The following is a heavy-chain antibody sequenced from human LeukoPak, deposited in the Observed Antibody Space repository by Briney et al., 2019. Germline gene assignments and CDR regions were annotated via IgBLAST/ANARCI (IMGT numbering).Heavy chain of an antibody. CDR3: ASSIVYCSSTSCYFN. D-gene: IGHD2-2*01. J-gene: IGHJ4*02. CDR2: INPNSGGT. Sequence: ASVKVSCKASGYTFTGYFMHWVRQAPGQGLEWMGWINPNSGGTNYAQKCQGRVTMTRDTSISTAYMELSRLRSDDTAVYYCASSIVYCSSTSCYFNWGQGTLVSVSS. CDR1: GYTFTGYF. V-gene: IGHV1-2*02.